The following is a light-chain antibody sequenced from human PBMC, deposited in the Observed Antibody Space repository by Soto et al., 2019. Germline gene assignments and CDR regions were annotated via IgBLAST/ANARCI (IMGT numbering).Light chain of an antibody. CDR2: AAS. CDR3: QKYNSAPRT. V-gene: IGKV1-27*01. Sequence: DIRMTQSQSFMSASVGDRVTITCRASQGISNYLAGYQQKPWKIPKLLIYAASTLESGVPSRFSGSGSGTDFALTISILQPEDVPTYYCQKYNSAPRTFGQGTKVEIK. J-gene: IGKJ1*01. CDR1: QGISNY.